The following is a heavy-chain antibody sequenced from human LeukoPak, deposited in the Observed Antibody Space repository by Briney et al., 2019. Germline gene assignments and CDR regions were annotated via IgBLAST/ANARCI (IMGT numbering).Heavy chain of an antibody. CDR2: INPNSGGT. Sequence: ASVKVSCKASGYTFTGYYMHWVRQAPGQGLDGMGWINPNSGGTNYAQKFQGRVTMTRDTSISTAYMELSRLRSDDTAVYYCARVGSMVRGTFDYWGQGTLVTVS. J-gene: IGHJ4*02. CDR3: ARVGSMVRGTFDY. CDR1: GYTFTGYY. D-gene: IGHD3-10*01. V-gene: IGHV1-2*02.